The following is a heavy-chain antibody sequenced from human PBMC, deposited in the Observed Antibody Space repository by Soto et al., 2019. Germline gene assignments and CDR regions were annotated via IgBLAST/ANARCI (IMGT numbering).Heavy chain of an antibody. Sequence: SETLSLTCSVSGGSIIGYYWSWIRQPAGKGLEWIGRVYNSGRINYNPSLKNRVTMSVDMSKNQFSLKMSSVTAADTAVYFCARDRLEPLTYGMDVWGQGTTVTVSS. J-gene: IGHJ6*02. V-gene: IGHV4-4*07. CDR1: GGSIIGYY. D-gene: IGHD6-19*01. CDR2: VYNSGRI. CDR3: ARDRLEPLTYGMDV.